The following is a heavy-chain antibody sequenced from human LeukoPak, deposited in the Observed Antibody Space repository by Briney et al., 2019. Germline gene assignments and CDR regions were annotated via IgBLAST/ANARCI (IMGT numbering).Heavy chain of an antibody. CDR2: ISSSGSTI. CDR1: GFTFSSYE. Sequence: PGGSLRLSCAASGFTFSSYEMNWVRQAPGKGLEWVSYISSSGSTIYYADSVKGRFTISRDNAKNSLYLQMNSLRAEDMALYYCAKAADYGDYGWYFDLWGRGTLVTVSS. CDR3: AKAADYGDYGWYFDL. D-gene: IGHD4-17*01. J-gene: IGHJ2*01. V-gene: IGHV3-48*03.